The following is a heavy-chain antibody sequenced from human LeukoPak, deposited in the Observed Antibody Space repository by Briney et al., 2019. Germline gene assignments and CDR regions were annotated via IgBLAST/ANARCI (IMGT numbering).Heavy chain of an antibody. J-gene: IGHJ4*02. CDR1: GYTFTGYY. CDR2: ISAYNGNT. Sequence: ASVKVSCKASGYTFTGYYIHWVRQAPGQGLEWMGWISAYNGNTNYAQKLQGRVTMTTDTSTSTAYMELRSLRSDDTAVYYCATSKGAMAHIDYWGQGTLVTVSS. D-gene: IGHD5-18*01. V-gene: IGHV1-18*04. CDR3: ATSKGAMAHIDY.